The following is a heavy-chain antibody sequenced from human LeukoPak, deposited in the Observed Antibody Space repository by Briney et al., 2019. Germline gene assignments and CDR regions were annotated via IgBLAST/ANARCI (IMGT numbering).Heavy chain of an antibody. J-gene: IGHJ5*02. CDR1: GYTFTSYG. Sequence: ASVKVSCRASGYTFTSYGISWVRQAPGQGLEWMGWISDYNGNTNYAQKLQGRVTMTTDTSTSTAYMELRSLRSDDTAVYYCARDLYRDSLPVSWFDPWGQGTLVTVSS. D-gene: IGHD4-11*01. V-gene: IGHV1-18*01. CDR2: ISDYNGNT. CDR3: ARDLYRDSLPVSWFDP.